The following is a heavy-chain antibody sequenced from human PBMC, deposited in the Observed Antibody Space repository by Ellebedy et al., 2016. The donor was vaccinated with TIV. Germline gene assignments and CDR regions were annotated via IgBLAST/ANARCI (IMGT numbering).Heavy chain of an antibody. CDR1: GYTFTSYA. V-gene: IGHV1-3*01. Sequence: ASVKVSXXASGYTFTSYAMHWVRQAPGQRLEWMGWINAGNGNTKYSQKFQGRVTITRDTSASTAYMELSSLRSEDTAVYYCARQDTAMDFDYWGQGTLVTVSS. CDR3: ARQDTAMDFDY. CDR2: INAGNGNT. D-gene: IGHD5-18*01. J-gene: IGHJ4*02.